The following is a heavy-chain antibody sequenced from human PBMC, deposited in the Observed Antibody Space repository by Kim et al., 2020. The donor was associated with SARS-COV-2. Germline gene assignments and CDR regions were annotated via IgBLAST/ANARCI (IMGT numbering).Heavy chain of an antibody. D-gene: IGHD3-10*01. Sequence: SETLSLTCAVYGGSFSGYYWSWIRQPPGKGLEWIGEINHSGSTNYNPSLKSRVIISVDTSKNQFSLKLSSVTAADTAVYYCARGRNRLPYGSGSYHWFDPWGQGTLVTVSS. CDR2: INHSGST. CDR1: GGSFSGYY. V-gene: IGHV4-34*01. CDR3: ARGRNRLPYGSGSYHWFDP. J-gene: IGHJ5*02.